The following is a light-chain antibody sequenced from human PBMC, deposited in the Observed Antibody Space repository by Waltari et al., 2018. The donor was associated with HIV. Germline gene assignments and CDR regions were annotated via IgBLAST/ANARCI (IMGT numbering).Light chain of an antibody. Sequence: QSALTQPPSASGSLGQSVTISCTGSSSDIGAYDSVSWFHQHTRSATKLLLYEVTRRPSGVSDRFSGSRSGSTAFLTVAGLQPDDGATYFCSSYGDSLRVLFGGGTNVTVL. CDR2: EVT. CDR3: SSYGDSLRVL. V-gene: IGLV2-8*01. CDR1: SSDIGAYDS. J-gene: IGLJ3*02.